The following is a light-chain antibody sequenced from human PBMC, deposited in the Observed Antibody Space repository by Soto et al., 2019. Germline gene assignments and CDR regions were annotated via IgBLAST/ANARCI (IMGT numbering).Light chain of an antibody. CDR2: GAS. J-gene: IGKJ5*01. CDR1: QSIGKH. Sequence: DIQMTQSPSVLSASVGDRVTITCRAIQSIGKHLNWYQQKPGKAPKFXIYGASTLQSGVPSRFTGSGSGTDCTLTVNSLQAEDFATDYCQQGYSSPATFGQGTRLEIK. CDR3: QQGYSSPAT. V-gene: IGKV1-39*01.